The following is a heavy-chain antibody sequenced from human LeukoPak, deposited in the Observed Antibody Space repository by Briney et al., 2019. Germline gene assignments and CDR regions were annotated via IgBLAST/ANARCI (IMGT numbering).Heavy chain of an antibody. CDR2: IKQDGSEK. CDR1: GFTFSSYW. D-gene: IGHD3-10*01. J-gene: IGHJ4*02. V-gene: IGHV3-7*01. CDR3: ARDQVPRITMVRGAPIDY. Sequence: PGGSLRLSCAASGFTFSSYWMSWVRQAPGKGLEWVANIKQDGSEKYYVDSVKGRFTISRDNAKNSLYLQMNSLRAEDTAVYYCARDQVPRITMVRGAPIDYWGQGTLVTVSS.